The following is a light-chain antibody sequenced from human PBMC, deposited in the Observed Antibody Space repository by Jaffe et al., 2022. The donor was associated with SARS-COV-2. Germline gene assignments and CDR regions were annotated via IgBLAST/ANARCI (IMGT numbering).Light chain of an antibody. CDR1: SSDVGGYNS. J-gene: IGLJ2*01. Sequence: QSALTQPPSASGSPGQSVAISCTGASSDVGGYNSVSWYQQYPGKAPKLMIYEVSKRPAGVPDRFSGSKSGNTASLTVSGLQAEDEADYYCSSYAGSNNWVFGGGTKLTVL. V-gene: IGLV2-8*01. CDR2: EVS. CDR3: SSYAGSNNWV.